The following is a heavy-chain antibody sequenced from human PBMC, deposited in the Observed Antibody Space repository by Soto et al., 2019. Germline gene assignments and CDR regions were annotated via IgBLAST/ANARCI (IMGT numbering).Heavy chain of an antibody. CDR3: ARVLDYYDSSGYYYFDV. J-gene: IGHJ4*02. Sequence: WGSLRLSCAASGFTFSDYYMSWIRQAPGKGLEWVSYISSSGSTIYYADSGKGRFTLSRDNAKNSLYLQMNSLRAEAPAVYYCARVLDYYDSSGYYYFDVWGQGTMVTV. V-gene: IGHV3-11*01. CDR2: ISSSGSTI. CDR1: GFTFSDYY. D-gene: IGHD3-22*01.